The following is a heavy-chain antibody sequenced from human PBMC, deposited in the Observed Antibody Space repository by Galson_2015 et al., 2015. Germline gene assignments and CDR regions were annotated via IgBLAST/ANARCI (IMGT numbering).Heavy chain of an antibody. J-gene: IGHJ3*01. CDR2: ISRYNGNA. V-gene: IGHV1-18*01. D-gene: IGHD6-6*01. CDR3: ARGVIAARPGDAFDV. Sequence: SLKVSCKASGYTFTNYAINWVRQAPGQGLEWMGGISRYNGNANYAQNLQGRVTMTTDKSTSTAYMEVRSLRSDDTALYYCARGVIAARPGDAFDVWGQGTMVTVSS. CDR1: GYTFTNYA.